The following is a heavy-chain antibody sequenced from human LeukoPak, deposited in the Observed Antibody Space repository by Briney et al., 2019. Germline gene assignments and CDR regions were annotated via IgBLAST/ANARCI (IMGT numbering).Heavy chain of an antibody. CDR1: GYSFTSRW. CDR3: ATFSNYGDFFDF. J-gene: IGHJ4*02. Sequence: GESLKISCQGSGYSFTSRWIAWVRPMPGKGLEWMRIIYPDDSDIRYNPSFQGQVTMSADKSVNVAYLQWSSLKASDAAMYYCATFSNYGDFFDFWGQGTLVTVSS. V-gene: IGHV5-51*01. D-gene: IGHD4-17*01. CDR2: IYPDDSDI.